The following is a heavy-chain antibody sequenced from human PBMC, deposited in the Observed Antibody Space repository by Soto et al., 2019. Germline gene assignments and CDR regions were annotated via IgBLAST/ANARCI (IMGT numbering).Heavy chain of an antibody. Sequence: GSLQLTCSASGFTFSSYAMSWVRQAPGKGLEWVSAISGSGGSTYYADSVKGRFTISRDNSKNTLYLQMNSLRAEDTAVYYCAKLDYYDSSGYLDYWGKGTLVTVSS. J-gene: IGHJ4*02. V-gene: IGHV3-23*01. CDR3: AKLDYYDSSGYLDY. CDR1: GFTFSSYA. D-gene: IGHD3-22*01. CDR2: ISGSGGST.